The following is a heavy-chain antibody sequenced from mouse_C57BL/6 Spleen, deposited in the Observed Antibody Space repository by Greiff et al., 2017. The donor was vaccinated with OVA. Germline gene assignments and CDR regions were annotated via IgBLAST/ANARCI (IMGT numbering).Heavy chain of an antibody. J-gene: IGHJ1*03. Sequence: QVQLQQPGAELVMPGASVKLSCKASGYTFTSYWMHWVKQRPGQGLEWIGEIDPSDSYTNYTQKFKGKSTLTVDKSSSTAYMQLSSLTSEDSAVYYGARSYDYDGYFDVWGTGTTVTVSS. D-gene: IGHD2-4*01. CDR3: ARSYDYDGYFDV. CDR1: GYTFTSYW. CDR2: IDPSDSYT. V-gene: IGHV1-69*01.